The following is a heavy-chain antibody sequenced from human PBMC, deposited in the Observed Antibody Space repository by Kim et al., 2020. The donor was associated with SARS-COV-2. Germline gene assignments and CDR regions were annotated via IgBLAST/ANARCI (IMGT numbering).Heavy chain of an antibody. D-gene: IGHD1-26*01. V-gene: IGHV3-23*01. Sequence: SYAAPGKGRFTISRDKSKNTLYLQMNSLRAEDTAVYYCAKDGKVGGGFDPWGQGTLVTVSS. CDR3: AKDGKVGGGFDP. J-gene: IGHJ5*02.